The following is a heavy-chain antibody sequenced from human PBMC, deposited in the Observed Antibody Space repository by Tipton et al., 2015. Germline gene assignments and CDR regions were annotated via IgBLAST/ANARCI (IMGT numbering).Heavy chain of an antibody. CDR3: ATTRITLFENWFDP. CDR2: ISHSGNT. V-gene: IGHV4-38-2*01. J-gene: IGHJ5*02. CDR1: AYSISSDYY. Sequence: TLSLTCAVSAYSISSDYYWGWIRQPPGKGLEWIGSISHSGNTYYNPSLKSRVTMSRDTSKNQFSLKLSSVTAADTAMYYCATTRITLFENWFDPWGQGTLVTVSS. D-gene: IGHD3-3*01.